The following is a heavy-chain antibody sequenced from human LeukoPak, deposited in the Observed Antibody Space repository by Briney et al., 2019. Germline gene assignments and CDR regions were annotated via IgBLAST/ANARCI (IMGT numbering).Heavy chain of an antibody. CDR1: GYTFTNYG. D-gene: IGHD3-16*01. J-gene: IGHJ5*02. CDR2: MNPNSGNT. Sequence: GASVKVSCKASGYTFTNYGINWVRQAPGQGLEWMGWMNPNSGNTGYAQKFQGRVTMTRNTSISTAYMELSSLRSEDTAVYYCARGAGYDTLSNWFDPWGQGTLVTVSS. V-gene: IGHV1-8*02. CDR3: ARGAGYDTLSNWFDP.